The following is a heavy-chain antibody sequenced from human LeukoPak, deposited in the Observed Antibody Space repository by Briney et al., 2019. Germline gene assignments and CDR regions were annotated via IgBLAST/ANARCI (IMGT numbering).Heavy chain of an antibody. CDR2: INPSGGST. D-gene: IGHD3-10*01. CDR3: ARKGMVSYYFDY. CDR1: GYTFTSYY. V-gene: IGHV1-46*01. Sequence: ASVKVSCKASGYTFTSYYMHWVRQAPGQGPEWMGIINPSGGSTSYAQKFQGRVTMTRDTSTSTVYMELSSLRSEDTAMYYCARKGMVSYYFDYWGQGTLVTVSS. J-gene: IGHJ4*02.